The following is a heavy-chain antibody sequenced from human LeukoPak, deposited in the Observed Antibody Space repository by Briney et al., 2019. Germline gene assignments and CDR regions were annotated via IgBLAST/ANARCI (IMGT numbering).Heavy chain of an antibody. V-gene: IGHV3-49*04. CDR3: TQYGDNANLDY. Sequence: GGSLRLSCTTSGFTFGDYAMSWVRQAPGKGLEWVGFIRSTTYGGTTEHAASVKGRFTISRDDSKSIAYLQMNSLKTEDTAVYYCTQYGDNANLDYWGQGTLVTVSS. J-gene: IGHJ4*02. CDR2: IRSTTYGGTT. CDR1: GFTFGDYA. D-gene: IGHD4-17*01.